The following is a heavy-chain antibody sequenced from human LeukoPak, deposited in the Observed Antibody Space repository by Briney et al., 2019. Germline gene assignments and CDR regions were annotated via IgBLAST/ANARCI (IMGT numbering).Heavy chain of an antibody. D-gene: IGHD3-22*01. V-gene: IGHV4-61*01. CDR3: ARGKFGAYYDSSGYDY. CDR1: GGSVSSDSYD. J-gene: IGHJ4*02. CDR2: VYYSGTT. Sequence: PSETLSLTCTVSGGSVSSDSYDWSWIRQPPGKGLEWVGHVYYSGTTNYNPSLKSRVTISVDTSKNQFSLKLSSVTAADTALYYCARGKFGAYYDSSGYDYWGQGTLVTVSS.